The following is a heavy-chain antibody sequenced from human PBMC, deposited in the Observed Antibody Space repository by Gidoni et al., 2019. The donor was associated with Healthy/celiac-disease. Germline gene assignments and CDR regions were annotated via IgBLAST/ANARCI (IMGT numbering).Heavy chain of an antibody. D-gene: IGHD3-22*01. Sequence: QLQLQESGPGLVKPSEPLSLTCIVSGGSISSSSYYWGWIRQPPGKGLAWIGSIYYRWGTYYNPSLKSRVTISVDTSKNQFSLKLSSVTAAETAVYYCASDSSGHWGQGTLVTFSS. CDR1: GGSISSSSYY. CDR3: ASDSSGH. V-gene: IGHV4-39*01. J-gene: IGHJ4*02. CDR2: IYYRWGT.